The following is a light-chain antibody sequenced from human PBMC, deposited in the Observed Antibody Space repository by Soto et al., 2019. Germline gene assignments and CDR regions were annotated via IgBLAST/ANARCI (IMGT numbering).Light chain of an antibody. CDR1: QGISSW. J-gene: IGKJ1*01. Sequence: DIQMTQSPSTLSASVGDRVTITCRASQGISSWLAWYQQKPGKAPKLLIYKASSLESGVPSRFSGSGSGTEFTLTISSLQPDDFATYDCQQYNSYSWTFGQGTKVDI. CDR3: QQYNSYSWT. V-gene: IGKV1-5*03. CDR2: KAS.